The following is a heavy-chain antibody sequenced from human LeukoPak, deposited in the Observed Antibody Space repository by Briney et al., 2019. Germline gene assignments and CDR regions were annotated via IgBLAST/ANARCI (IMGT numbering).Heavy chain of an antibody. CDR1: GGSISSYY. V-gene: IGHV4-59*01. J-gene: IGHJ4*02. Sequence: PETPSLTRTVSGGSISSYYWSWSRNPPGQGLECNWYIYYSGSTNYNPSLKSPVTPSVDTSNNQFCLKLHSVTAADAAVYYCAGGGFYDSPDYWGQGTLVTVAS. CDR3: AGGGFYDSPDY. D-gene: IGHD3-22*01. CDR2: IYYSGST.